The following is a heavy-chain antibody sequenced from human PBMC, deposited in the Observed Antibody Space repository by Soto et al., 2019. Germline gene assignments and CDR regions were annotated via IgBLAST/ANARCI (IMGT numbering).Heavy chain of an antibody. V-gene: IGHV4-59*01. D-gene: IGHD6-13*01. Sequence: PSETLSLSCTVSGGSISTYYWSWIRQPPGKGLEWIGFAYYSGSTSYNPSLESRVTISVDTSKNQFSLILTSVTAADTAVYYCARVRGAAGGPSRENYYVYWGQGIQVTVS. CDR2: AYYSGST. CDR3: ARVRGAAGGPSRENYYVY. CDR1: GGSISTYY. J-gene: IGHJ4*02.